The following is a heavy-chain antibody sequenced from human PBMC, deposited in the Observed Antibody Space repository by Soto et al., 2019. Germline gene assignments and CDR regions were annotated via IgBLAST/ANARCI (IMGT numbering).Heavy chain of an antibody. V-gene: IGHV3-23*01. D-gene: IGHD3-16*01. CDR3: AKGDLFEGGTIYGMDV. Sequence: PGGSLRLSCAVSLRSYAMTWVRQAPGKGLEWVAGISVSGGSTNYAVSVKGRFTISRDNDKNTVYLQMNSLRAEDTAVYYCAKGDLFEGGTIYGMDVWGQGTTVTVSS. J-gene: IGHJ6*02. CDR2: ISVSGGST. CDR1: LRSYA.